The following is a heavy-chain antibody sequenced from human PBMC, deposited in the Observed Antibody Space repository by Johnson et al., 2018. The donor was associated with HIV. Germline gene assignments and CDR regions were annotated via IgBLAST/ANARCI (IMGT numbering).Heavy chain of an antibody. Sequence: QVQLVESGGGLIEPGGSLRLSCAASEFTVSSNYMSWVRQAPGKGLEWVALISYDGTDKYYVDSVKGRFTISRYNSKNTLYLQMNSLRPEDTAVYYCAKTLTPYYYDSSCYYQSYDSFDIWGQGTMVSVSS. CDR2: ISYDGTDK. D-gene: IGHD3-22*01. J-gene: IGHJ3*02. CDR3: AKTLTPYYYDSSCYYQSYDSFDI. CDR1: EFTVSSNY. V-gene: IGHV3-30*18.